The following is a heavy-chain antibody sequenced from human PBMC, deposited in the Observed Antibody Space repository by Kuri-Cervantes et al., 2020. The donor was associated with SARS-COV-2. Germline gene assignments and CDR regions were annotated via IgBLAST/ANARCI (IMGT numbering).Heavy chain of an antibody. J-gene: IGHJ4*02. CDR3: TRDDSSGWFSNRFDY. CDR1: GFIFGDYA. V-gene: IGHV3-49*03. CDR2: IRSNVYGGTT. D-gene: IGHD6-19*01. Sequence: GESLKISCTGSGFIFGDYAMSWFRQAPGKGLEWVGIIRSNVYGGTTENAASVRGRFTISRDDSEGIAYLQMNSLKTEDTAVYYCTRDDSSGWFSNRFDYWGQGTLVTVSS.